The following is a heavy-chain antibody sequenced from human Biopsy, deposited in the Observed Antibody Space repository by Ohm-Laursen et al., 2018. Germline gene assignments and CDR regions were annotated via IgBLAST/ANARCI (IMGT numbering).Heavy chain of an antibody. V-gene: IGHV1-69*06. CDR1: GGAFTNYA. J-gene: IGHJ2*01. CDR3: ARFPLGAYDDSGSYRAVEHWYFDL. D-gene: IGHD3-22*01. Sequence: SVKVSCKASGGAFTNYAINWVRQAPGHRLEWMGGIITVSEKAVYAERFQGRVTITADKSTTTAYMELSSLRSEDTAIYYCARFPLGAYDDSGSYRAVEHWYFDLWGRGTLVTVSS. CDR2: IITVSEKA.